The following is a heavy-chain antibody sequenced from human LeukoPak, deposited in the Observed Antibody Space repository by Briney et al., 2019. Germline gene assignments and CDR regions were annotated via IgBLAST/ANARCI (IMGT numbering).Heavy chain of an antibody. Sequence: ASVKVSCKASGYTFTGYHMHWVRQAPGQGLEWMGWINPNSGGTNYAQKFQGRVTMTRDTSISTAYMELSRLRSDDTAVYYCARDVPGYYGSGSPDYWGQGTLVTVSS. CDR1: GYTFTGYH. J-gene: IGHJ4*02. CDR2: INPNSGGT. V-gene: IGHV1-2*02. D-gene: IGHD3-10*01. CDR3: ARDVPGYYGSGSPDY.